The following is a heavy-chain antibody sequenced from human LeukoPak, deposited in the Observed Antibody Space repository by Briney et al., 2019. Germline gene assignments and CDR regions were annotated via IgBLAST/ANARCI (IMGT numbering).Heavy chain of an antibody. CDR3: ARDATSYYYDSSGPPDY. D-gene: IGHD3-22*01. Sequence: ASVKVSCKASGYTFTSYYMHWVRQAPGQGLEWMGIINPSGGSTSYAQKFQGRVTMTRDTSTSTVYMELSSLRSEDTAVYYCARDATSYYYDSSGPPDYWSQGTLVTVSS. CDR1: GYTFTSYY. J-gene: IGHJ4*02. CDR2: INPSGGST. V-gene: IGHV1-46*01.